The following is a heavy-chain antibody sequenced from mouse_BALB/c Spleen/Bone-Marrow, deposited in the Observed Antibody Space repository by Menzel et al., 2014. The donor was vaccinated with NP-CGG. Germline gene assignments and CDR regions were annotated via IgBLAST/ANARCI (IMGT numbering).Heavy chain of an antibody. Sequence: EVKVVESGAELVKPGASVKLSCTASGFNIKDTYMHWVKQRPEQGLGWIGRIDPANGNTKYGPKFQGKATITADTSSNTAYLQLSSLTSEDTAVYYCARWEYYAMDYWGQGTSVTVSS. CDR1: GFNIKDTY. CDR3: ARWEYYAMDY. J-gene: IGHJ4*01. D-gene: IGHD4-1*01. V-gene: IGHV14-3*02. CDR2: IDPANGNT.